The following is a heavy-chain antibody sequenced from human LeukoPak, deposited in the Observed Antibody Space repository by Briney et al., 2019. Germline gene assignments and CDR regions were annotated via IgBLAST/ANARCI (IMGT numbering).Heavy chain of an antibody. J-gene: IGHJ4*02. CDR1: GFTFSTYT. Sequence: GGSLRLSCAASGFTFSTYTMNWVRQAPGKGLEWVSSITSGSSHIYYADSLKGQFTISRDNAKNSLYLQMNSLRAEDTAMYYCARDTDGYNYFFDYWGQGTLATVSS. V-gene: IGHV3-21*01. CDR3: ARDTDGYNYFFDY. CDR2: ITSGSSHI. D-gene: IGHD5-24*01.